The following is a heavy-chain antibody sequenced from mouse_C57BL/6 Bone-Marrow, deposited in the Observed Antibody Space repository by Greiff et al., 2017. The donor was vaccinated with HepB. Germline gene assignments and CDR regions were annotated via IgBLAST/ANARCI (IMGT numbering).Heavy chain of an antibody. Sequence: QVQLQQPGAELVRPGTSVKLSCKASGYTFTSYWMHWVKQRPGQGLEWIGVIDPSDSYTNYNQKFKGKATLTVDTSSRTAYMQLSSLTSEDSAVYYCARWYYGSSGDWYFDVWGTGTTVTVSS. D-gene: IGHD1-1*01. CDR1: GYTFTSYW. CDR2: IDPSDSYT. CDR3: ARWYYGSSGDWYFDV. J-gene: IGHJ1*03. V-gene: IGHV1-59*01.